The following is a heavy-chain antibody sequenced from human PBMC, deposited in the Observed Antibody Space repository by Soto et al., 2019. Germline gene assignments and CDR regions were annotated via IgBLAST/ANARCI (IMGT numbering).Heavy chain of an antibody. D-gene: IGHD3-3*01. CDR3: ARANNYDFWSGYFLYYYYGMDV. Sequence: GGFMRLSCAASGFTFSSYGMHWVRQAPGKGLEWVAVIWYDGSNKYYADSVKGRFTISRDNSKNTLYLQMNSLRAEDTAVYYCARANNYDFWSGYFLYYYYGMDVWGQGTTVTVSS. J-gene: IGHJ6*02. CDR2: IWYDGSNK. V-gene: IGHV3-33*01. CDR1: GFTFSSYG.